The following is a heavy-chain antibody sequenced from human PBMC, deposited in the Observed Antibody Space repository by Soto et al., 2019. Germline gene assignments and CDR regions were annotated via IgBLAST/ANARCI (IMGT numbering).Heavy chain of an antibody. CDR1: GGTFSSYA. J-gene: IGHJ6*02. V-gene: IGHV1-69*13. Sequence: SVKVSCKASGGTFSSYAISWVRQAPGQGLEWMGGIIPIFGTANYAQKFQGRVTITADESTSTAYMELSSLRSEDTAVYYCAREGGAVAGRSNYYYYGMDVWGQGTRVTISS. D-gene: IGHD6-19*01. CDR2: IIPIFGTA. CDR3: AREGGAVAGRSNYYYYGMDV.